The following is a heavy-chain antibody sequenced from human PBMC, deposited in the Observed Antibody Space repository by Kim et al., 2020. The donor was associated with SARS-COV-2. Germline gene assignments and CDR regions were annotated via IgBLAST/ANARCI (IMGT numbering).Heavy chain of an antibody. CDR3: ATLDSSGYYKVYYFDY. V-gene: IGHV1-24*01. CDR1: GYTLTELS. D-gene: IGHD3-22*01. CDR2: FVPDDGET. J-gene: IGHJ4*02. Sequence: ASVKVSCKVSGYTLTELSMHWVRQAPGKGLEWMGGFVPDDGETIYAQKYQGRVTMTEDTSTDTAYMELSSLRSEDTAVYYCATLDSSGYYKVYYFDYWGQGTLVTVSS.